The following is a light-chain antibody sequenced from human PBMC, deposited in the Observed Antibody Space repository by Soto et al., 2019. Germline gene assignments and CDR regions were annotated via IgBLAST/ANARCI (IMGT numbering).Light chain of an antibody. V-gene: IGKV3-20*01. CDR2: GSS. CDR3: QQYGSSST. J-gene: IGKJ1*01. Sequence: EIVLTHSPGTLSLSPGERATLSCRASQSVRNNYLAWYQQKPGQAPRLLIYGSSNRATGLPDRFSGSGSGTDFTLTISRLESEDIAVYYCQQYGSSSTFGQGTKVEIK. CDR1: QSVRNNY.